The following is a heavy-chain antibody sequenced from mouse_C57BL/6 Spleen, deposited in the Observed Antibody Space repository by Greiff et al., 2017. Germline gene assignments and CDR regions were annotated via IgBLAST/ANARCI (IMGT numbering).Heavy chain of an antibody. CDR3: ARDLGAMDY. Sequence: VQLQQSGAELVRPGASVKLSCKASGYTFTDYYINWVKQRPGQGLEWIARIYPGSGNTYYNEKFKGKATLTAEKSSSTAYMQLSSLTSEDSAVYFCARDLGAMDYWGQGTSVTVSS. CDR1: GYTFTDYY. CDR2: IYPGSGNT. J-gene: IGHJ4*01. V-gene: IGHV1-76*01. D-gene: IGHD4-1*01.